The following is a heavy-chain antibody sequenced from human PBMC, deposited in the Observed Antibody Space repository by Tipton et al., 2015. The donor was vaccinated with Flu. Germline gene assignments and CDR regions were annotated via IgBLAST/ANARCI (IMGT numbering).Heavy chain of an antibody. CDR2: INHSGST. V-gene: IGHV4-34*01. D-gene: IGHD2-2*02. CDR3: ARVFRGIVVVPAAIKYYYYMDV. J-gene: IGHJ6*03. Sequence: LRLSCAASGFTFSNAWMSWIRQPPGKGLEWIGEINHSGSTNYNPSLKSRVTISVDTSKNQFSLKLSSVTAADTAVYYCARVFRGIVVVPAAIKYYYYMDVWGKGTTVTVSS. CDR1: GFTFSNAW.